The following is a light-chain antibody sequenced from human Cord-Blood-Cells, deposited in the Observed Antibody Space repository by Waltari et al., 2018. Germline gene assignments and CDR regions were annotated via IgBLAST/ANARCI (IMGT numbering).Light chain of an antibody. CDR2: DVS. V-gene: IGLV2-11*01. CDR1: SSDGGGYNY. CDR3: CSYAGSYTFEV. J-gene: IGLJ3*02. Sequence: QSALTQPRPVSGSPGQSVTISCTGTSSDGGGYNYVSWYQPPPGKAPKLMIYDVSKRPSGVPDRFSGSKSGNTASLTISGLQAEDEADYYCCSYAGSYTFEVFGGGTKLTVL.